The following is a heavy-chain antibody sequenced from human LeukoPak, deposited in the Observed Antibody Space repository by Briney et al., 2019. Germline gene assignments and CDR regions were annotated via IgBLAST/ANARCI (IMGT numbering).Heavy chain of an antibody. CDR1: GGTFSSYA. J-gene: IGHJ5*02. Sequence: SVTVSCKASGGTFSSYAISWVRQAPGQGLEWMGGIIPIFGTANYAQKFQGRVTITADESTGTAYMELSSLRSEDTAVYYCARGPPGGFFNWFDPWGQGTLVTVSS. CDR2: IIPIFGTA. D-gene: IGHD3-10*01. CDR3: ARGPPGGFFNWFDP. V-gene: IGHV1-69*13.